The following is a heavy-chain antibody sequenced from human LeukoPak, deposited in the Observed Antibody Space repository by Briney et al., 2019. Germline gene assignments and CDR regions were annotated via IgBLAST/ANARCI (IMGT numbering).Heavy chain of an antibody. V-gene: IGHV4-4*07. Sequence: RPSETLSLTCTVSGGSISTYYWNWLRQPAGKGLEWIGRIYTSGSTNYNASLKSRVTLSLDTSKNQFSLKLTSVTAADTAVYYCARWITTQGTFDIWAQGTMVTASS. J-gene: IGHJ3*02. CDR1: GGSISTYY. CDR3: ARWITTQGTFDI. D-gene: IGHD1-1*01. CDR2: IYTSGST.